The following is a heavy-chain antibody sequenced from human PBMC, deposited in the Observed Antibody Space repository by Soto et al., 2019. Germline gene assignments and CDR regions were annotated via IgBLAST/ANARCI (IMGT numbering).Heavy chain of an antibody. CDR1: GFTFSSYG. J-gene: IGHJ4*02. CDR2: ISYDGSNK. CDR3: AKGRNEWGLLFDY. V-gene: IGHV3-30*18. Sequence: QVQLVESGGGVVQPGRSLRLSCAASGFTFSSYGMHWVRQAPGKGLEWVAVISYDGSNKYYADSVKGRFTISRDNSKNTLYLQMNSLRAEDTAVYYCAKGRNEWGLLFDYWGQGTLVTVSS. D-gene: IGHD1-26*01.